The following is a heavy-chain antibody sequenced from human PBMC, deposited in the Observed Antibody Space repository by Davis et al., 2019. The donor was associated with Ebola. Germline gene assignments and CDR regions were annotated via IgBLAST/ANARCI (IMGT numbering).Heavy chain of an antibody. J-gene: IGHJ4*02. CDR1: GYTFTGYY. CDR2: MNPNSGNT. D-gene: IGHD4-17*01. V-gene: IGHV1-8*02. Sequence: ASVKVSCKASGYTFTGYYMHWVRQATGQGLEWMGWMNPNSGNTGYAQKFQGRVTMTRNTSISTAYMELSSLRSEDTAVYYCARAYGDYELGYWGQGTLVTVSS. CDR3: ARAYGDYELGY.